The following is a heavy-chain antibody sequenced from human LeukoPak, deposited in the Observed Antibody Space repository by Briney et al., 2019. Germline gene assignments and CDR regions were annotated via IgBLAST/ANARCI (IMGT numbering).Heavy chain of an antibody. D-gene: IGHD6-19*01. CDR1: GFTFSRYA. V-gene: IGHV3-23*01. CDR3: AKDSKAVAGTRYFQH. J-gene: IGHJ1*01. Sequence: GGSLRLSCAVSGFTFSRYAISWVRQAPGGGREWVSAISGSGGSTYYADSVKGRFTISRDNSKNTLYLQMNSLRAEDTAVYYCAKDSKAVAGTRYFQHWGQGPLVTVSS. CDR2: ISGSGGST.